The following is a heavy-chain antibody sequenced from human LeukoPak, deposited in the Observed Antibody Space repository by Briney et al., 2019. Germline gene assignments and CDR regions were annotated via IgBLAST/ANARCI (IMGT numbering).Heavy chain of an antibody. Sequence: GGSLRLSCTASGFTFGDYAMSWFRQAPGKGLEWVGFIRGKAYGGTTEYAASVKCRFTISRDDSKSIAYLQMNSLKTEDTAVYYCTRPRIQLWYAVGFDYWGQGTLVTVSS. CDR2: IRGKAYGGTT. CDR3: TRPRIQLWYAVGFDY. J-gene: IGHJ4*02. V-gene: IGHV3-49*03. D-gene: IGHD5-18*01. CDR1: GFTFGDYA.